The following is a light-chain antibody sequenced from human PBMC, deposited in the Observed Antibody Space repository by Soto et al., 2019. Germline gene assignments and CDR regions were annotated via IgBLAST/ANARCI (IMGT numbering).Light chain of an antibody. V-gene: IGKV1-5*01. Sequence: IKVTKSPSTVSASVGDRVTSRFWFSQCISSLLAWYQQIPGKAPKLLIYDASSLESGVPSRFSGSGSGTEFTLTISSLQPDDFATYYCHQYNSYLTFGQGTKVDI. J-gene: IGKJ1*01. CDR2: DAS. CDR3: HQYNSYLT. CDR1: QCISSL.